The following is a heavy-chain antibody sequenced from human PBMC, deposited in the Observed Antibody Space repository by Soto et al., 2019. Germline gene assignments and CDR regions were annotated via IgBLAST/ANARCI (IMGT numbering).Heavy chain of an antibody. Sequence: TLSLTCTVSGGSISSGGYYWSWIRQHPGKGLEWIGYIYYSGSTYYNPSLKSRVTISVDTYKNQFYLKLSSVTAADTAVYYCAREARTIGVYYYYYYGMDVWSQGTTVTVSS. D-gene: IGHD5-12*01. CDR1: GGSISSGGYY. J-gene: IGHJ6*02. CDR3: AREARTIGVYYYYYYGMDV. V-gene: IGHV4-31*03. CDR2: IYYSGST.